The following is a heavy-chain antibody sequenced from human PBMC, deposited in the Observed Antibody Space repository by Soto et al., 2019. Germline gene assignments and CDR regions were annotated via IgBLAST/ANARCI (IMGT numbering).Heavy chain of an antibody. CDR3: AKDLGKIE. Sequence: EVQLLESGGGLIQPGGSLRLSCAASGFRFSNYAMGWVRQAPGKGLEWVSAITGSGDITYYADSEKGRFTIPRDISKNTLYLHRNSPRTEDTATYYYAKDLGKIEWGEGTLVTVSS. CDR2: ITGSGDIT. CDR1: GFRFSNYA. J-gene: IGHJ4*02. V-gene: IGHV3-23*01.